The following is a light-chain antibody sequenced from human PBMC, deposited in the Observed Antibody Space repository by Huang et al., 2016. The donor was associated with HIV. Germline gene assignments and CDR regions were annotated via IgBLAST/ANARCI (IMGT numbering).Light chain of an antibody. CDR2: KVA. V-gene: IGKV2-30*02. CDR3: MQGTHWPWT. J-gene: IGKJ1*01. Sequence: DVVMTQSPLSLPVTLGQPASISCRSSQSLVHSDGNTYLNWFHQRPGQSPRRLVYKVANRDSGVPNIFSGSGSGTDFTLKINRVEAEDVGVYYCMQGTHWPWTFGQGTKVEIK. CDR1: QSLVHSDGNTY.